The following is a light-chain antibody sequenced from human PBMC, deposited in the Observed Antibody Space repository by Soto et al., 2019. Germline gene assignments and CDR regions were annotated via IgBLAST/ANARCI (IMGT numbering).Light chain of an antibody. J-gene: IGKJ2*01. V-gene: IGKV4-1*01. Sequence: DIVMTQSPDSLAVSLGERATINCKSSQSVLHRSNNKNYLAWYQQKPGQPPKLLIDWTSTRESGVPERFSGSGAGTDFTLTINSLQAEDVAFYYCHQYYGNPSFGQGTKLEIK. CDR1: QSVLHRSNNKNY. CDR3: HQYYGNPS. CDR2: WTS.